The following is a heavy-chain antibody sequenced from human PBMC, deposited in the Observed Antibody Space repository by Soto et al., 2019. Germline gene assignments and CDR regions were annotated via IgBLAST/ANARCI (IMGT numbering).Heavy chain of an antibody. Sequence: GGSLRLSCAASGFTFSSYSMNWVRQAPGKGLEWVSYISSSSSTIYYADSVKGRFTISRDNAKNSLYLQMNSLRAEDTAVYYCARDLVTMVRGVIDPWGQGTLVTVSS. J-gene: IGHJ5*02. CDR2: ISSSSSTI. CDR3: ARDLVTMVRGVIDP. CDR1: GFTFSSYS. V-gene: IGHV3-48*01. D-gene: IGHD3-10*01.